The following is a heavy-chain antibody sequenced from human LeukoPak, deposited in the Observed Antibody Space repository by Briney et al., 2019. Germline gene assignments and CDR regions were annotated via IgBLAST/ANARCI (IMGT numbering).Heavy chain of an antibody. D-gene: IGHD1-7*01. V-gene: IGHV3-23*01. J-gene: IGHJ4*02. CDR3: AKEKFYY. Sequence: GGSLRLSCAASGFSFDSFAMSWVRQAPGQGLAWVSAIGDSSSHTYYADSVKGRFTISRDNSKNTLYLQMSSLRAEDTAIYYCAKEKFYYWGQGTLVTVSS. CDR1: GFSFDSFA. CDR2: IGDSSSHT.